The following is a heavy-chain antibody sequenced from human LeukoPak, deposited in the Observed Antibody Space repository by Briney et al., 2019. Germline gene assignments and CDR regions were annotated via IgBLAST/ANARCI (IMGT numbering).Heavy chain of an antibody. J-gene: IGHJ6*02. CDR2: ISYTGTYI. V-gene: IGHV3-21*01. CDR1: AFSLNAYN. Sequence: GGSLRLSCAASAFSLNAYNMNWVRQAPGKGLEWVSSISYTGTYIYYADSVKGRFTISRDNAQNSLYLQMNSLRAEDTAVYYCARFGELFTDDFYYGMDVWGQGTTVTVSS. D-gene: IGHD3-10*01. CDR3: ARFGELFTDDFYYGMDV.